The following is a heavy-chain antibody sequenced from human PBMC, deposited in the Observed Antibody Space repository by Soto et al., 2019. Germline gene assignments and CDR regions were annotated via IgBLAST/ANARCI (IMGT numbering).Heavy chain of an antibody. CDR2: ISAYNGNT. Sequence: GASVKVSCKASGYTFTSYGISWVRQAPGQGLEWMGWISAYNGNTNYAQKLQGRVTMTTDTSTSTAYMELRSLRSDDTAVYYCARLYCTNGVCYTGRYNWFDPWGQGTLVTVSS. V-gene: IGHV1-18*01. J-gene: IGHJ5*02. CDR1: GYTFTSYG. D-gene: IGHD2-8*01. CDR3: ARLYCTNGVCYTGRYNWFDP.